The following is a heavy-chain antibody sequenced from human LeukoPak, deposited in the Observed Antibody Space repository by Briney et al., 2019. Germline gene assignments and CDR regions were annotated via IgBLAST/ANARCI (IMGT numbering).Heavy chain of an antibody. CDR1: GFTFGDHA. V-gene: IGHV3-49*04. D-gene: IGHD5-18*01. Sequence: GGSLRLSCTGSGFTFGDHAMSWVRQAPGKGLEWVGFIRSKAYRGTTEYAASVKGRFSISRDDSASIAYLQMNSLKTEDTAVYYCARGPIQLWVHDAMDVWGQGTTVTVSS. CDR2: IRSKAYRGTT. CDR3: ARGPIQLWVHDAMDV. J-gene: IGHJ6*02.